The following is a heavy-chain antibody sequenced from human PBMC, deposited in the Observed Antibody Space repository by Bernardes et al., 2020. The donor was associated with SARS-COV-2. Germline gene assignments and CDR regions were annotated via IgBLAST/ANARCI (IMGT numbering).Heavy chain of an antibody. D-gene: IGHD2-2*01. CDR1: GGSISGYY. V-gene: IGHV4-59*01. J-gene: IGHJ3*02. Sequence: SETLSLTCTVSGGSISGYYWTWIRQSPEKGLEWIGYIHYSGNTNYNPSLKSRVTISLDTSKNQFSLKLRSVTAADTALYYCARAGIPDIIRAAFDIWGQGTMVSVSS. CDR3: ARAGIPDIIRAAFDI. CDR2: IHYSGNT.